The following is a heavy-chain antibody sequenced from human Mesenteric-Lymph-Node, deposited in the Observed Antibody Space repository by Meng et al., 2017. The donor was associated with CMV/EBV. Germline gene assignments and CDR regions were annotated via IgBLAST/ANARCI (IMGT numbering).Heavy chain of an antibody. CDR3: TKPLKSRYCGGPSCYWGAFDI. CDR2: ISWNGDYT. CDR1: GFTFEDYS. D-gene: IGHD2-15*01. J-gene: IGHJ3*02. V-gene: IGHV3-43*01. Sequence: GESLKISCAASGFTFEDYSMHWVRQAPGKGLEWVSLISWNGDYTNYADSVKGRFTISRDNSKKSLYLQLNSLRTEDTALYYCTKPLKSRYCGGPSCYWGAFDIWGQGTMVTVSS.